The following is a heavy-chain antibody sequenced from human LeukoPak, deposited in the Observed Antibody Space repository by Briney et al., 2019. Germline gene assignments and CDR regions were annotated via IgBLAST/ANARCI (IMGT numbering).Heavy chain of an antibody. D-gene: IGHD6-19*01. Sequence: GRSLRLSCAASGFTFSSYWMHWVRQAPGKGLVWVSRINSDGGSTSYADSVKGRFTISRDNAKNTLYLQMNSLRAEDTAVYYYAEGFGQWLVRGLFDYWGQGTLVTVSS. CDR3: AEGFGQWLVRGLFDY. CDR2: INSDGGST. CDR1: GFTFSSYW. V-gene: IGHV3-74*01. J-gene: IGHJ4*02.